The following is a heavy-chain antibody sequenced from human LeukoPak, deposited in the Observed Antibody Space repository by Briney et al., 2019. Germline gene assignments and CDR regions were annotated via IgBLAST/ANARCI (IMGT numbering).Heavy chain of an antibody. CDR3: ASALYDFWSGPSPNWFDP. J-gene: IGHJ5*02. D-gene: IGHD3-3*01. CDR1: GFTFSSYW. V-gene: IGHV3-7*01. CDR2: IKQDGSEK. Sequence: PGGSLRLSCAASGFTFSSYWMSWVRQAPGKGLEWVANIKQDGSEKYYVDSVKGRFTISRDNAKNSLYLQMNSLRAEDTAVYYCASALYDFWSGPSPNWFDPWGQGTLVTVSS.